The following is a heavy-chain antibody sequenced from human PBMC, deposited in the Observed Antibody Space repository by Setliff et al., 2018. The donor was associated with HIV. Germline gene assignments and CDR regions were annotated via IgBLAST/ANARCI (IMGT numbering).Heavy chain of an antibody. Sequence: PGGSLRLSCTASGFSFSTHDMNWVRQAPGKGLEWISYITSDSSVKYYADSVKGRFTISRDNAGRSLYLQINSLKVEDTAVYYCTAGHYGPNPWGQGTPVTVSS. J-gene: IGHJ5*01. D-gene: IGHD3-10*01. CDR1: GFSFSTHD. CDR2: ITSDSSVK. V-gene: IGHV3-48*03. CDR3: TAGHYGPNP.